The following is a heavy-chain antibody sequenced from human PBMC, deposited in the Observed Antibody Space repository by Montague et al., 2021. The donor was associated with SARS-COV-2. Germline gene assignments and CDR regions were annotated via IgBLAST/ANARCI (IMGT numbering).Heavy chain of an antibody. V-gene: IGHV4-59*01. D-gene: IGHD3-22*01. CDR2: IYYSGST. Sequence: SETRSLTCTVSGGSISSYYWSWIRQPPGKGLEWIGYIYYSGSTNYNPSLKSRVTISVDTSKNQFSLKLSSVTAADTAVYYCAREWVSYYDSSGYGAAFDXWGQGTMVTVSS. CDR1: GGSISSYY. J-gene: IGHJ3*02. CDR3: AREWVSYYDSSGYGAAFDX.